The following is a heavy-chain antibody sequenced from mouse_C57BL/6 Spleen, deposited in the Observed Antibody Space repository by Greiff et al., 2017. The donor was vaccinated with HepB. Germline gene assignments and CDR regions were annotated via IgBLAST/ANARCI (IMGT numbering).Heavy chain of an antibody. CDR3: AREAFYYSSSPYYAMDY. Sequence: VQLQQSGPELVKPGASVKISCKASGYAFSSSWMNWVKQRPGKGLEWIGRIYPGDGDTNYNGKFKGKATLTADKSSSTAYMQLSSLTSEDSAVYYCAREAFYYSSSPYYAMDYWGQGTSVTVSS. CDR2: IYPGDGDT. CDR1: GYAFSSSW. J-gene: IGHJ4*01. D-gene: IGHD1-1*01. V-gene: IGHV1-82*01.